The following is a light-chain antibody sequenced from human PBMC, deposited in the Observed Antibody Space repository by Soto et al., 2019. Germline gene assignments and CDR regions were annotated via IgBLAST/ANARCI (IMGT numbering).Light chain of an antibody. CDR1: QSVGNN. J-gene: IGKJ4*01. CDR3: QQYGDWPLT. CDR2: ATS. Sequence: IVVTQSRATLSVSPGERATLSCRASQSVGNNFAWYQQKPGQAPRLLIFATSTRATGVPARFSGSGSGTEFTLTISSLQSEDFAVYYCQQYGDWPLTFGGGAKVEIE. V-gene: IGKV3-15*01.